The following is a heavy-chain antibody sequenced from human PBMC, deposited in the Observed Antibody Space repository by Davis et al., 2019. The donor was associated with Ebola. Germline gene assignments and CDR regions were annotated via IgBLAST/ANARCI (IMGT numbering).Heavy chain of an antibody. J-gene: IGHJ4*02. D-gene: IGHD6-19*01. CDR3: ARGAYSSGWYVFY. CDR1: GGSISSYY. V-gene: IGHV4-59*01. Sequence: LSCTVSGGSISSYYWSWIRQPPGKGLEWIGYIYYSGSTNYNPSLKSRVTISVDTSKNQFSLKLSSVTAADTAVYYCARGAYSSGWYVFYWGQGTLVTVSS. CDR2: IYYSGST.